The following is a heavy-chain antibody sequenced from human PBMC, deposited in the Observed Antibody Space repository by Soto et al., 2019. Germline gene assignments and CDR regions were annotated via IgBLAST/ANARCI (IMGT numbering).Heavy chain of an antibody. V-gene: IGHV4-39*01. CDR1: GGSINSANYY. J-gene: IGHJ4*02. CDR2: VYYRGTT. Sequence: SETLSLTCTVSGGSINSANYYWGWIRQPPGKGLEWIGNVYYRGTTYYNPSLKGRVTISVDTSKNQFSLKLSSVTAADSAVFFCVRHKRYSSAWYIDYSGQGTPVTVSS. D-gene: IGHD6-19*01. CDR3: VRHKRYSSAWYIDY.